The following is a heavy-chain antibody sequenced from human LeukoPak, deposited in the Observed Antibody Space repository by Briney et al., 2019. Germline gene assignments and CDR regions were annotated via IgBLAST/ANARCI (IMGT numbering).Heavy chain of an antibody. CDR3: ASRRYYDSSGYWAPYYFDY. J-gene: IGHJ4*02. V-gene: IGHV4-39*01. CDR1: GGSISSSSYY. CDR2: IYYSGST. D-gene: IGHD3-22*01. Sequence: SETLSLTCTVSGGSISSSSYYWGWIRQPPGKGLEWIGSIYYSGSTYYNPSLKSRVTISVDTSKNQFSLKPSSVTAADTAVYYCASRRYYDSSGYWAPYYFDYWGQGTLVTVSS.